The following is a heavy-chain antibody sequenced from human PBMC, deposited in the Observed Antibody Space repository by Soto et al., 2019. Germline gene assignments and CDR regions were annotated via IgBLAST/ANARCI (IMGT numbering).Heavy chain of an antibody. CDR1: GYTFTNND. Sequence: ASVKVSCKASGYTFTNNDVSWVRQAAGQGLEWMGWMNPGSGDTGYAQKFQGRVTMTRDISIATAYMELNSLTSEDTAIYYCARMESFGSLNWFDPWGQGTLVTVSS. V-gene: IGHV1-8*02. CDR2: MNPGSGDT. J-gene: IGHJ5*02. D-gene: IGHD5-18*01. CDR3: ARMESFGSLNWFDP.